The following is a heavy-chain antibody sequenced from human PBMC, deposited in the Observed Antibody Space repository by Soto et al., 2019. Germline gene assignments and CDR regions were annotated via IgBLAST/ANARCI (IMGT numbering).Heavy chain of an antibody. J-gene: IGHJ6*02. Sequence: GSLRLSCSASGFTFSNYGMHWVRQAPGKGLEWVAFISDDGSNKYYADSMKGRFTMSRDNSKSTLYLQMNSLRVEDTAVYYCTKRRNVLRFLEWSSGMEVWGQGTTVTVSS. CDR2: ISDDGSNK. CDR3: TKRRNVLRFLEWSSGMEV. CDR1: GFTFSNYG. D-gene: IGHD3-3*01. V-gene: IGHV3-30*18.